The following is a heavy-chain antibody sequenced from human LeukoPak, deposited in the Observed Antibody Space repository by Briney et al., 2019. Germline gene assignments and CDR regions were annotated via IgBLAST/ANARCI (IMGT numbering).Heavy chain of an antibody. V-gene: IGHV4-34*01. CDR2: INHSGST. CDR3: ARVNGDYVCDY. CDR1: GGSFSGYY. D-gene: IGHD4-17*01. Sequence: SETLSLTCAVYGGSFSGYYWSWIRQPPGKGLEWIGEINHSGSTNYNPSLKSRVTISVDRSKNQFSLKLSSVTAADTAVYYCARVNGDYVCDYWGQGTLVTVSS. J-gene: IGHJ4*02.